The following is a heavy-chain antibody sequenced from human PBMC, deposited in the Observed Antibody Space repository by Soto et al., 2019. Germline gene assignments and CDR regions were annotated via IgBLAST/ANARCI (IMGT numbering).Heavy chain of an antibody. V-gene: IGHV4-30-2*01. D-gene: IGHD4-17*01. J-gene: IGHJ4*02. CDR1: GGSISSGGYS. CDR2: IYHSGST. CDR3: ARARYGGNPVLDY. Sequence: QLQLQESGSGLVKPSQTLSLTCAVSGGSISSGGYSWSWIRQPPGKGLEWIGYIYHSGSTYYNPSLKSRVTISVDRSKNQFSLKLSSVTAADTAVYYCARARYGGNPVLDYWGQGTLVTVSS.